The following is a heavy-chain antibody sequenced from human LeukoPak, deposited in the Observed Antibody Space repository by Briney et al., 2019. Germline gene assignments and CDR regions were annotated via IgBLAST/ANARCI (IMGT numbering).Heavy chain of an antibody. Sequence: ASVKVSCKTSGYTFTNYDINWVRQATGQGLEWMGWMNPNSGNTGYAQKFQGRVAMTRNTSISTAYMEVSSLRSEDTAVYYCARDLYDSAYWGQGTLVTVSS. CDR2: MNPNSGNT. J-gene: IGHJ4*02. V-gene: IGHV1-8*01. CDR1: GYTFTNYD. D-gene: IGHD3-22*01. CDR3: ARDLYDSAY.